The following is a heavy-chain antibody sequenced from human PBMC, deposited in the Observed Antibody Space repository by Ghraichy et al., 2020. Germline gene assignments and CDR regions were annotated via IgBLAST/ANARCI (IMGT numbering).Heavy chain of an antibody. D-gene: IGHD1-26*01. V-gene: IGHV3-48*02. CDR1: GFTFSAYS. J-gene: IGHJ3*02. Sequence: GGSLRLSCAASGFTFSAYSMTWVRQAPGEGLEWVSYISGSSSTIYYADSVRGRFTISRDNAKNTLYLQMNSLRDEDTAVYYCVRDRLVEWDLLRYTFDIWGQGTKVTVSS. CDR3: VRDRLVEWDLLRYTFDI. CDR2: ISGSSSTI.